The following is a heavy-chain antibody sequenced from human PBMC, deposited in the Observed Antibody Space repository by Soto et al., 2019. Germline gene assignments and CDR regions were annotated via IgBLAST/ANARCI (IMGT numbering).Heavy chain of an antibody. CDR2: IFYSGTT. CDR3: ARGVLY. D-gene: IGHD1-1*01. V-gene: IGHV4-31*03. CDR1: GGSISSGGYF. Sequence: SETLSLTCTVSGGSISSGGYFWSWIRQPPGKGLEWIGNIFYSGTTYYNPSLKSRVTISVDTSKNQSSLKLSSVTAADTAVYFCARGVLYWGQGTLVTAPQ. J-gene: IGHJ4*02.